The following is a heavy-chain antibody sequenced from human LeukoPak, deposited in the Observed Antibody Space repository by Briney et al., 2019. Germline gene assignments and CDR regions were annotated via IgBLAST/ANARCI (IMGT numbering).Heavy chain of an antibody. V-gene: IGHV4-61*02. CDR3: ARTIGGGYDYDY. J-gene: IGHJ4*02. Sequence: SETLSLTCTVSGGSISSGSYYWSWIRQPAGKGREWIGRIYTSGSTNYNPSLKSRVTISVDTSKNQFSLELSSVTAADTAVYYCARTIGGGYDYDYWGQGTLVTVSS. CDR2: IYTSGST. CDR1: GGSISSGSYY. D-gene: IGHD5-12*01.